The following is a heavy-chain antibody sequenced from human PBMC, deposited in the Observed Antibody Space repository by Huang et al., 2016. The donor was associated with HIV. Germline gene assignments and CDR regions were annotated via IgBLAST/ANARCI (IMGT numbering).Heavy chain of an antibody. CDR1: GFKFSNYW. J-gene: IGHJ3*02. CDR3: ARAGGFEI. D-gene: IGHD2-15*01. V-gene: IGHV3-74*01. Sequence: EEHLVESGGGLVQPGGSLRLSCEASGFKFSNYWMQWVRHAPGKGLVWVSRIKIDGRTTDYADSVKGRFTISRDNAKNTLYLQMSSLTAEDTAIYYCARAGGFEIWGQGTVVTVSS. CDR2: IKIDGRTT.